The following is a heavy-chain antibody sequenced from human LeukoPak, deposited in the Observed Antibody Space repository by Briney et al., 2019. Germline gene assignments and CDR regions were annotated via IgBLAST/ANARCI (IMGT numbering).Heavy chain of an antibody. CDR2: IKQDGTEK. J-gene: IGHJ3*02. V-gene: IGHV3-7*01. D-gene: IGHD1-26*01. CDR1: KSNLNSYW. CDR3: ARGVRGATQYDGFDI. Sequence: GGSLRLSCAASKSNLNSYWRNWVRQAPGKGLEGVANIKQDGTEKSYLGGAKGRINISSDNPKTSLYLKRTSLRVEDTAIYYCARGVRGATQYDGFDIWGQGTLVTVSS.